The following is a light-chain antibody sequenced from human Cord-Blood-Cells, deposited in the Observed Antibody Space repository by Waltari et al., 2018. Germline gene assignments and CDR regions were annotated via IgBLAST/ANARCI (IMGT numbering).Light chain of an antibody. V-gene: IGLV2-11*02. CDR2: DVS. J-gene: IGLJ3*02. CDR3: CSYAGSYTWV. CDR1: SSDVGGYNY. Sequence: QSALTQPRPVSGSPGQSVTIPCTGTSSDVGGYNYVSWYQQHPGKAPKLMIYDVSKRPSGVPYRFSGSKSGNTASLTISGLQAEDEADYYCCSYAGSYTWVFGGGTKLTVL.